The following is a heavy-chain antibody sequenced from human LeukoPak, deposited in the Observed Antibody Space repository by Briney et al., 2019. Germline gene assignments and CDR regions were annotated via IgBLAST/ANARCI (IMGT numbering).Heavy chain of an antibody. CDR2: ISAYNGNT. Sequence: GASVKVPCKASGYTFTSYGISWVRQAPGQGLEWMGWISAYNGNTNYAQKLQGRVTMTTDTSTSTAYMELRSLRSGDTAVYYCASTPFGGVFDYWGQGTLVTVSS. V-gene: IGHV1-18*04. CDR1: GYTFTSYG. J-gene: IGHJ4*02. CDR3: ASTPFGGVFDY. D-gene: IGHD3-10*01.